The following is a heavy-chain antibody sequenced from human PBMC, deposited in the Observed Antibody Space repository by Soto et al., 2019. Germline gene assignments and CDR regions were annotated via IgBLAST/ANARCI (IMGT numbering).Heavy chain of an antibody. CDR1: GGSISSGGYS. CDR2: IYHSGST. D-gene: IGHD6-19*01. V-gene: IGHV4-30-2*01. CDR3: ARAAGLGAVAADY. Sequence: QLQLQESGSGLVKPSQTLSLTCAVSGGSISSGGYSWSWIRQPPGKGLEWIGYIYHSGSTDYNPSLRSRVTISVDRSKNQFSLKLSSVTAADTAVYYCARAAGLGAVAADYWGQGTLVTVSS. J-gene: IGHJ4*02.